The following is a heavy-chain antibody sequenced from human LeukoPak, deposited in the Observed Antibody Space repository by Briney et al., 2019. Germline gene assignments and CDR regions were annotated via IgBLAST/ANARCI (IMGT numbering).Heavy chain of an antibody. J-gene: IGHJ4*02. Sequence: SETLSLTCTVSGGSISTYYWSWIRQPPGKGLEWIGYIYHTGSTSYSPSLRSRVTISADTSQNQFSLKLSSVTAADTAVYYCASRKLGNDYWGQGTLVTVSS. V-gene: IGHV4-59*01. D-gene: IGHD7-27*01. CDR3: ASRKLGNDY. CDR1: GGSISTYY. CDR2: IYHTGST.